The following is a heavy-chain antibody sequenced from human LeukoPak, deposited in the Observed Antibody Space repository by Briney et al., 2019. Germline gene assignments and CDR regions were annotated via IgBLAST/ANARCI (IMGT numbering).Heavy chain of an antibody. D-gene: IGHD1/OR15-1a*01. CDR2: IYYSGST. V-gene: IGHV4-59*01. CDR3: ARVGGTTYYYYGMDV. Sequence: SETLSLTCTVSGGSISSYYWSWVRQPPRKGLEWMGYIYYSGSTNYNPSPTSRVPISVETSKNQFSLKLSSVTAADTAVYYCARVGGTTYYYYGMDVWGQGTTVTVSS. CDR1: GGSISSYY. J-gene: IGHJ6*02.